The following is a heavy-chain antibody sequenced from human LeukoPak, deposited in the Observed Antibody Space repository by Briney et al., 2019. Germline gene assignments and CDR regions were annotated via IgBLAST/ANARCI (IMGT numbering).Heavy chain of an antibody. CDR2: ICYSGST. CDR3: ARQEDIVVVPAAIGYDFWSGYRDKAFDI. D-gene: IGHD2-2*02. V-gene: IGHV4-39*01. Sequence: PSETLSLTCTVSGGSISSSSYYWGWIRQPPGKGLEWIGSICYSGSTYYNPSLKSRVTISVDTSKNQFSLKLSSVTAADTAVYYCARQEDIVVVPAAIGYDFWSGYRDKAFDIWGQGTMVTVSS. CDR1: GGSISSSSYY. J-gene: IGHJ3*02.